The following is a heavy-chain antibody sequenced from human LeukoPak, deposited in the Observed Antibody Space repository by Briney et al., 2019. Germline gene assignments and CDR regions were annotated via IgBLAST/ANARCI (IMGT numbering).Heavy chain of an antibody. D-gene: IGHD3-3*01. J-gene: IGHJ4*02. CDR3: AKDFAPSYDFWSGLGFDY. CDR2: INHFGST. Sequence: PSETLSLTCAVYGGSFSGYYWNWIRQPPGKGLEWIGEINHFGSTNYNPSLKSRVTISGDTSKKQFSLKVNSLTAADTAVYYCAKDFAPSYDFWSGLGFDYWGQGTLVTVSS. V-gene: IGHV4-34*01. CDR1: GGSFSGYY.